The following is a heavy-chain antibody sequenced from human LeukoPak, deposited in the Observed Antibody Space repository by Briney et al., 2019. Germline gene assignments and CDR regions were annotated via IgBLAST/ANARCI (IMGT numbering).Heavy chain of an antibody. J-gene: IGHJ3*02. CDR2: ISSSSSTI. CDR3: ARVLVAFDI. Sequence: GSLRLSCAASGFTFSSYSMNWVRPAPGKGLEWVSYISSSSSTIYYADSVKGRFTISRDNAKNSLYLQMNSLRAEDTAVYYCARVLVAFDIWGQGTMVTVSS. CDR1: GFTFSSYS. V-gene: IGHV3-48*01.